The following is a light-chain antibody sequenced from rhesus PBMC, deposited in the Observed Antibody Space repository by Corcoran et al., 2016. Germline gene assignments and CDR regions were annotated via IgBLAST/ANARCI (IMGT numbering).Light chain of an antibody. Sequence: DIQMTQSPSSLSASVGDRVTITCRASQGITNDLAWYQQKPGETPKLLIYEASSLQSGIPSRFGGSGSGTDFTLTLSSLQSGDFATYYCQHYYTTPWTFGLGTKVEIK. V-gene: IGKV1-25*01. CDR3: QHYYTTPWT. J-gene: IGKJ1*01. CDR2: EAS. CDR1: QGITND.